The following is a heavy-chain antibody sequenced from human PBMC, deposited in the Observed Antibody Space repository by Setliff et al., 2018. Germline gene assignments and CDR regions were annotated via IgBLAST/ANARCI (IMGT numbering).Heavy chain of an antibody. V-gene: IGHV1-69*13. J-gene: IGHJ6*03. Sequence: SVKVSCKASGGSFSNHGFTWVRQAPGQGLEWMGGIIPIFGTANYAQKFQGRVTITADESTSTAYMELSRLRSEDTAVYYCASWDYSSTSYYYYYMDVWGKGSTVTVSS. D-gene: IGHD6-19*01. CDR1: GGSFSNHG. CDR3: ASWDYSSTSYYYYYMDV. CDR2: IIPIFGTA.